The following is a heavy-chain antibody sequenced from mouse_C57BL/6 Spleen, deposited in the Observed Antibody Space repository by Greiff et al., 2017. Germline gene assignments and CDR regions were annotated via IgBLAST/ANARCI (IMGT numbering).Heavy chain of an antibody. V-gene: IGHV1-54*01. CDR2: INPGSGGT. CDR3: VRFYGNLYFDY. J-gene: IGHJ2*01. Sequence: VQLQQSGAELVRPGTSVKVSCKASGYAFTNYLIEWVKQRPGQGLEWIGVINPGSGGTNYNEKFKGKATLTADKSSSTAYMQLSSLTSEDSAVYFCVRFYGNLYFDYWGQGTTLTVSS. D-gene: IGHD2-1*01. CDR1: GYAFTNYL.